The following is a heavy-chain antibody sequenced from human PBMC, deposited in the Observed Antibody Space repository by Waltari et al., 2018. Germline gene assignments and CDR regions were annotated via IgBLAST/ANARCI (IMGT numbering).Heavy chain of an antibody. V-gene: IGHV4-38-2*02. CDR2: IYHSGGT. D-gene: IGHD3-3*01. CDR1: GYSISSGYY. CDR3: ARASPPSYYDFWSGYYTQAFDI. J-gene: IGHJ3*02. Sequence: QVQLQASGPGLVKPSETLSLTCTVSGYSISSGYYWGWIRQPPGKGLEWIGSIYHSGGTYYNPSIKSRVTISVATSKNQFSLKLSSVTAADTAVYYCARASPPSYYDFWSGYYTQAFDIWGQGTMVTVSS.